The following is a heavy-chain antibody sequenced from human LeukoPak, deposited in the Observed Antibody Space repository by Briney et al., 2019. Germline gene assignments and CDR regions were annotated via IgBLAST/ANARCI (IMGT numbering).Heavy chain of an antibody. V-gene: IGHV4-4*07. J-gene: IGHJ3*02. CDR2: IHTSGST. D-gene: IGHD3-16*01. CDR3: AKSHSNWGGLDAFEI. Sequence: SETLSLTCTVSGGSISSYYWSWIRQPAGKGLEWIGRIHTSGSTNYNPSLKSRVAMSVDTSKNQFSLKLSSVTAEDTALYYCAKSHSNWGGLDAFEIGGQGTLVTVYS. CDR1: GGSISSYY.